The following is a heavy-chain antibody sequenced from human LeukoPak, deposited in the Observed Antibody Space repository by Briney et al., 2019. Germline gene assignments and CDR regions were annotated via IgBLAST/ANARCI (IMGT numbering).Heavy chain of an antibody. CDR2: IYYSGST. CDR1: GGSISSSSYY. D-gene: IGHD6-25*01. Sequence: SETLSLTCTVSGGSISSSSYYWGWIRQPPGKGLEWIGSIYYSGSTYYNPSLKSRVTISVDTSKNQFSLKLSSVTAADTAVYYCARELAASWGGDYWGQGTLVTVSS. V-gene: IGHV4-39*07. J-gene: IGHJ4*02. CDR3: ARELAASWGGDY.